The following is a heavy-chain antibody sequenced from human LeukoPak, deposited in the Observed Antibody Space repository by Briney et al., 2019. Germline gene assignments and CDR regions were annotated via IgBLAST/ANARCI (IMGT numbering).Heavy chain of an antibody. CDR2: INHSGST. CDR1: GGSFSGYY. V-gene: IGHV4-34*01. D-gene: IGHD1-1*01. Sequence: SETLSLTCAVYGGSFSGYYWSWIRQPPGKGLEWIGEINHSGSTNYNPSLKSRVTISVDTSKNQFSLKLSSVTAADTAVYYCARLDLGKAGSNWNGLGIRFDPWGQGTLVTVSS. J-gene: IGHJ5*02. CDR3: ARLDLGKAGSNWNGLGIRFDP.